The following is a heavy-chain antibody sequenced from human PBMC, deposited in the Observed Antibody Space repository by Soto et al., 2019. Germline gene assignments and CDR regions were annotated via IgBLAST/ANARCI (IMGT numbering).Heavy chain of an antibody. CDR3: EAGTFSQFDP. CDR2: IYYSGST. Sequence: PSETLSLTCTVSGGSISSSSYYWGWIRQPPGKGLEWIGSIYYSGSTYYNPSLKSRVTISVDTSKNQFSLKLSSVTAADTAVYYCEAGTFSQFDPCGQGTLVTVSS. D-gene: IGHD6-19*01. CDR1: GGSISSSSYY. V-gene: IGHV4-39*01. J-gene: IGHJ5*02.